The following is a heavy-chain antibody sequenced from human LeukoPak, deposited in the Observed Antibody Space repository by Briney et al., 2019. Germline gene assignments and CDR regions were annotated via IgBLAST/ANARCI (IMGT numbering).Heavy chain of an antibody. Sequence: ASVKVSCKASGYTFTSYDINWVRQATGQGLEWMGWMNPNSGNTGYAQKFQGRVTMTKNTSISTAYMELSSLRSEDTAVYYCARGPFKPVLAFYAYWGQGTLVTVSS. J-gene: IGHJ4*02. CDR1: GYTFTSYD. V-gene: IGHV1-8*01. CDR3: ARGPFKPVLAFYAY. CDR2: MNPNSGNT. D-gene: IGHD2/OR15-2a*01.